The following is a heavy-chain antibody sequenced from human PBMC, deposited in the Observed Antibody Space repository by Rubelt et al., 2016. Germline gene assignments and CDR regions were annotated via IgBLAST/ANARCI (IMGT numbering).Heavy chain of an antibody. CDR2: IQFDGAAT. J-gene: IGHJ5*02. CDR3: VKDFGSSSSPWFDP. V-gene: IGHV3-30*15. CDR1: GFTFSSYA. D-gene: IGHD6-6*01. Sequence: GGGVFQPGRSLRLSCAASGFTFSSYAMHWVRQAPGKGLEWLTVIQFDGAATYYADSVKGRFAISRDNSKNTLYLQMSSLRAEDTAVYYCVKDFGSSSSPWFDPWGQGTLVTVSS.